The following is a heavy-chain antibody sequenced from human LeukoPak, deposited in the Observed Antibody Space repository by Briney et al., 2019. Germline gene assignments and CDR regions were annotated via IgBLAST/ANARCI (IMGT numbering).Heavy chain of an antibody. V-gene: IGHV3-48*03. D-gene: IGHD3-9*01. CDR1: GFTFSTYQ. Sequence: PGGSLRLSCAASGFTFSTYQMNWVRQAPGKGLEWVSYISNSDNTRYYTDSVKGRFTISRDNAKNSLDLQMNNLRAEDTGVYYCARATGYLSYFDLWGRGTLVTVSS. CDR2: ISNSDNTR. J-gene: IGHJ2*01. CDR3: ARATGYLSYFDL.